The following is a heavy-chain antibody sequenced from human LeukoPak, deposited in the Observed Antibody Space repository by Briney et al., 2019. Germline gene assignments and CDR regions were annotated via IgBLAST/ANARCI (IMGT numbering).Heavy chain of an antibody. CDR2: IYYSGST. D-gene: IGHD4-17*01. CDR1: GGSISSSSYY. V-gene: IGHV4-39*01. Sequence: TSETLSLTCTVSGGSISSSSYYWGWIRQPPGKGLEWIGSIYYSGSTYYNPSLKSRVTISVDTSKNQFSLKLSSVTAADTAVYYCARHRNYGDPSGTFDYWSQGTLVTVSS. J-gene: IGHJ4*02. CDR3: ARHRNYGDPSGTFDY.